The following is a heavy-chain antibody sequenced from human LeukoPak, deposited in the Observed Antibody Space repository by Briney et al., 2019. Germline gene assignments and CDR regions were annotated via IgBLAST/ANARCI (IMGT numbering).Heavy chain of an antibody. CDR2: IYHSGST. V-gene: IGHV4-30-2*01. CDR1: GGSISSGDYY. CDR3: ARALLQYSYGYKGEYYFDY. J-gene: IGHJ4*02. Sequence: SQTLSLTCTVSGGSISSGDYYWSWIRQPPGKGLEWIGYIYHSGSTYYNPSLKSRVTISVDRSKNQFSLKLSSVTAADTAVYYCARALLQYSYGYKGEYYFDYWGQGTLVTVSS. D-gene: IGHD5-18*01.